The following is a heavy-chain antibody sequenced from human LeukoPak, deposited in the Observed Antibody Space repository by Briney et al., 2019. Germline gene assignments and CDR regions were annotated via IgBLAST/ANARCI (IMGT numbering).Heavy chain of an antibody. J-gene: IGHJ4*02. D-gene: IGHD3-10*01. Sequence: GGSLRLSCAASGFTFSSYAMHWVRQAPGKGLEWVAVISYDGSNKYYADSVKGRFTISRDNSKNTLYLQMNSLRAEDTAVYYCARDGSGSHFDYWGQGTLVTVSS. CDR3: ARDGSGSHFDY. CDR1: GFTFSSYA. CDR2: ISYDGSNK. V-gene: IGHV3-30*04.